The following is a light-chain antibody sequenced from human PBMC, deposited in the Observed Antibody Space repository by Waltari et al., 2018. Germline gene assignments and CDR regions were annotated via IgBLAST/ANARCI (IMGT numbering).Light chain of an antibody. CDR2: RND. J-gene: IGLJ3*02. CDR3: AAWDDRMNGHWV. CDR1: SSNIGANL. Sequence: QSVLTQPPSASGTPGQRVTISCSGSSSNIGANLVNWYQQLPGKAPKLLIYRNDQRPSGVPDRFSASKSGTSASLAISGLQSEDEADYYCAAWDDRMNGHWVFGGGTKVTVL. V-gene: IGLV1-44*01.